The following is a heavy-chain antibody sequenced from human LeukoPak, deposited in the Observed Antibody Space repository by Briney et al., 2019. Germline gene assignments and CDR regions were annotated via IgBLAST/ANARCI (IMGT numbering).Heavy chain of an antibody. CDR1: GGSISSGGYY. V-gene: IGHV4-31*03. CDR2: IYYSWST. J-gene: IGHJ4*02. Sequence: SQTLSLTCTVSGGSISSGGYYWSWIRQHPGKGLEWIGYIYYSWSTYYNPSLKSRVTISVDTSKNQLSLKLSSVTAGDTAVYYCARALTKDCSGGSCYSCGAGITAYWGQRTPVTVSS. D-gene: IGHD2-15*01. CDR3: ARALTKDCSGGSCYSCGAGITAY.